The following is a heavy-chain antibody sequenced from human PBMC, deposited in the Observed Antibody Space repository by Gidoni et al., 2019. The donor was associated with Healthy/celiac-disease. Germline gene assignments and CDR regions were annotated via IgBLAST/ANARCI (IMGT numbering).Heavy chain of an antibody. Sequence: EVQLLESGGGLVQPGGSLRLSCAASGFTFSTYAMSWVRQAPGKGLEWVSTISSGGSSTYYADSVKGRFTISRDNSKNTLDLQMSSLRAEDTALYYCAKIITPRSGFCDYWGQGTLVTVSS. CDR1: GFTFSTYA. D-gene: IGHD1-20*01. J-gene: IGHJ4*02. CDR3: AKIITPRSGFCDY. CDR2: ISSGGSST. V-gene: IGHV3-23*01.